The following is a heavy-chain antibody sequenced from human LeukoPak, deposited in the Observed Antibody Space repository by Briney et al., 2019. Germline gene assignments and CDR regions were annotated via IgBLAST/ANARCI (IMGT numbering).Heavy chain of an antibody. CDR3: AKDITMVRGALNY. D-gene: IGHD3-10*01. V-gene: IGHV3-23*01. CDR1: GFTFSSYA. Sequence: PGGSLRLSCAASGFTFSSYAMSWVRQAPGKGLEWVSAISGSGGSTYYADSVKGRFTISRDNSKNTLNLQMNSLRAEDTAVYYCAKDITMVRGALNYWGQGTLVTVSS. J-gene: IGHJ4*02. CDR2: ISGSGGST.